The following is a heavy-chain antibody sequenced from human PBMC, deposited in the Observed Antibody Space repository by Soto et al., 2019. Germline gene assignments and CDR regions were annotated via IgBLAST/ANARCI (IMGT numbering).Heavy chain of an antibody. J-gene: IGHJ5*02. CDR2: IYHIGST. V-gene: IGHV4-4*02. D-gene: IGHD7-27*01. CDR3: AADFPLGNWFDP. Sequence: PSETLSLTCAVSGGSISSSNWWSWVRQPPGKGLEWIGEIYHIGSTNYNPSLKSRVTISVDKSKNQFSLKLSSVTAADTAVYYCAADFPLGNWFDPWGQGTLVTVSS. CDR1: GGSISSSNW.